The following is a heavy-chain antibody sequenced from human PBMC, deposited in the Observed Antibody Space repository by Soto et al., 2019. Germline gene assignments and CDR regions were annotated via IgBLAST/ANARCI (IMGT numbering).Heavy chain of an antibody. D-gene: IGHD2-8*01. CDR1: GGSISSYY. CDR2: IYYSGST. Sequence: SETLSLTCTVSGGSISSYYWSWIRQPPGKGLEWIGYIYYSGSTNYNPSLKSRVTISVDTSKNQFSLKLSSVTAADTAVYYCARLMPGTETDAFDIWGQGTMVT. J-gene: IGHJ3*02. CDR3: ARLMPGTETDAFDI. V-gene: IGHV4-59*01.